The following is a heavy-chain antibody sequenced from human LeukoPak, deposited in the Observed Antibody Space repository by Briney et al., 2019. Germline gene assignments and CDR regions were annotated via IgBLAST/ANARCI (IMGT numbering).Heavy chain of an antibody. V-gene: IGHV3-23*01. CDR2: ISGSGGST. Sequence: GGSLRLSCAASGFTFSSYGMSWVRQAPGKGLEWVSAISGSGGSTYYADSVKGRFTISRDNSKNTLYLQMNSLRAEDTAVYYCAKDHDGGYYYGSGSYGIIRLPYYFDYWGQGTLVTVSS. CDR3: AKDHDGGYYYGSGSYGIIRLPYYFDY. J-gene: IGHJ4*02. D-gene: IGHD3-10*01. CDR1: GFTFSSYG.